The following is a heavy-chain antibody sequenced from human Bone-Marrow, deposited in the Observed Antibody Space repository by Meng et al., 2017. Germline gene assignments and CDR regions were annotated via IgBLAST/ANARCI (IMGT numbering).Heavy chain of an antibody. Sequence: GESLKISCAASGFTFSRYWMSWVRQAPGKGLEWVANIKQDGSEKYYVDSVKGRFTISRDNAKNSLYLQMNSLRAEDTAVYYCARDYYGSGKVHGMDVWGLGTTVTVSS. CDR3: ARDYYGSGKVHGMDV. J-gene: IGHJ6*02. V-gene: IGHV3-7*01. D-gene: IGHD3-10*01. CDR2: IKQDGSEK. CDR1: GFTFSRYW.